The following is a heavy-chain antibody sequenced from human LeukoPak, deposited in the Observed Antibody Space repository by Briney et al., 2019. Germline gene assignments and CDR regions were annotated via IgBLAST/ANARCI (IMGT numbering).Heavy chain of an antibody. V-gene: IGHV4-30-2*01. D-gene: IGHD1-1*01. Sequence: PSETLSLTCAVSGGSISSGGYSWSWIRQPPGKGLEWIGYIYHSGSTYYNPSLKSRVTISVDRSKNQFSLKLSSVTAADTAVYYCASLQRRDSRDYWGQGTLVTVSS. CDR3: ASLQRRDSRDY. CDR1: GGSISSGGYS. J-gene: IGHJ4*02. CDR2: IYHSGST.